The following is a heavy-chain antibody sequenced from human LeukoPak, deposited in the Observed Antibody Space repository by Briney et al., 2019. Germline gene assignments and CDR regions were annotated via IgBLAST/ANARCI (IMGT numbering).Heavy chain of an antibody. Sequence: GGSLRLSCAASGFTFSGYEINWVRQAPGKGLEWVSAIGKSGETTYYADSVKGRFTISRDNSKNTLYLQLNSLRADDTAVFYCAQATAGRYEHWGQGTLVTVSS. V-gene: IGHV3-23*01. CDR2: IGKSGETT. CDR3: AQATAGRYEH. J-gene: IGHJ1*01. CDR1: GFTFSGYE. D-gene: IGHD3-9*01.